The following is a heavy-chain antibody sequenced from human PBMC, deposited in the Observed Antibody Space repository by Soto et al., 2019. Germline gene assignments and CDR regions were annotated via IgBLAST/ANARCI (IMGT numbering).Heavy chain of an antibody. V-gene: IGHV1-8*01. CDR1: GYTFTSYD. CDR3: ARGRDIVVVPAAIRRFDY. Sequence: ASVKVSCKASGYTFTSYDINWVRQATGQGLEWMGWMNPNSGNTGYAQKFQGRVTMTRNTSISTAYMELSSLRSEDTAVYYCARGRDIVVVPAAIRRFDYWGQGTLVTVSS. J-gene: IGHJ4*02. CDR2: MNPNSGNT. D-gene: IGHD2-2*02.